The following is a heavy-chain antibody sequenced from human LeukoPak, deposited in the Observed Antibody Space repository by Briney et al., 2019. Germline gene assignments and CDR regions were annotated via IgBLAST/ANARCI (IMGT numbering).Heavy chain of an antibody. CDR3: ASGMSDPPFDY. V-gene: IGHV4-34*01. J-gene: IGHJ4*02. Sequence: SDTLSLTCAVYGGSFSGYYWSWIRQPPGKALEWIGEINHSGSTNYNPSLKSRVTISVDTSKNQFSLKLSSVTAADTAVYYCASGMSDPPFDYWGQGTLVTVSS. CDR2: INHSGST. CDR1: GGSFSGYY.